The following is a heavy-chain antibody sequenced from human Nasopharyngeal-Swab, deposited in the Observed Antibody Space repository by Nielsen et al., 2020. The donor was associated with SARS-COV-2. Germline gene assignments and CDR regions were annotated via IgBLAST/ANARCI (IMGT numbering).Heavy chain of an antibody. D-gene: IGHD3/OR15-3a*01. V-gene: IGHV4-39*07. CDR3: VRDADFSGFDY. J-gene: IGHJ4*02. Sequence: SETLSLTCTVSGDSIRRNRYNWGWVRQPPRKGLEWIGSVFYTDSAYYNPTFENRVTISVDMSKKNFSLNLSSVTAADTAVYYCVRDADFSGFDYWGRGILVTVSS. CDR1: GDSIRRNRYN. CDR2: VFYTDSA.